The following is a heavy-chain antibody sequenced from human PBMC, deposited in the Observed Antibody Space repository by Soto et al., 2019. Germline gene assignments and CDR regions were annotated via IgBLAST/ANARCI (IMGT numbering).Heavy chain of an antibody. V-gene: IGHV4-59*01. CDR1: GGSLDTYY. CDR2: IYYSGGT. J-gene: IGHJ4*02. D-gene: IGHD6-19*01. CDR3: ARGGIYSSGRYAKDFDY. Sequence: SETLSLTCTVSGGSLDTYYWSWIRQPPGKGLEWIGYIYYSGGTKYNPSLKSRVTISVDTSRNEFSLKLRSVTAADTAVYYCARGGIYSSGRYAKDFDYWGQGNMVTVSS.